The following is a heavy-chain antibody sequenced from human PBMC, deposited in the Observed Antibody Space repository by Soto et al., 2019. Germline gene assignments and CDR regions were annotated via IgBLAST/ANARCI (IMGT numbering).Heavy chain of an antibody. CDR2: IYWDDDK. D-gene: IGHD2-21*02. V-gene: IGHV2-5*02. Sequence: QITLKESGPTLVKPTQTLTLTCTFSGFSLSTIGVGVGWIRPPPGKALEWLALIYWDDDKRYSPSLKSRLTVTKDTSKHQVVLTMTKMDPVDTATYYCVQSRCGGDCLQSYSSHSYYGLDVWGKGTKVTVSS. CDR1: GFSLSTIGVG. CDR3: VQSRCGGDCLQSYSSHSYYGLDV. J-gene: IGHJ6*04.